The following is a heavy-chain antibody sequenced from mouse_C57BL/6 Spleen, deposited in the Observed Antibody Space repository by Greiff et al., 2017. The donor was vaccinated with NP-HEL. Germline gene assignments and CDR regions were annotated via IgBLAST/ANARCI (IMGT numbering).Heavy chain of an antibody. CDR3: ASDGYYPFAY. Sequence: VQLQQSGAELVKPGASVKMSCKASGYTFTSYWISWVKQRPGQGLEWIGDIYPGSGSTNYNEKFKSKATLTVDTSSSTAYMQLSSLTSEDSAVYYCASDGYYPFAYWGQGTLVTVSA. J-gene: IGHJ3*01. CDR1: GYTFTSYW. CDR2: IYPGSGST. V-gene: IGHV1-55*01. D-gene: IGHD2-3*01.